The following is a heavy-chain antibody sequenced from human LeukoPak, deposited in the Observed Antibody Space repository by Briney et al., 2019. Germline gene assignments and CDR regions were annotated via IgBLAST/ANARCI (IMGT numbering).Heavy chain of an antibody. CDR2: IYYSGSA. CDR3: ARGSKKGRNFDY. CDR1: GGSISSGGYY. J-gene: IGHJ4*02. V-gene: IGHV4-31*03. D-gene: IGHD2/OR15-2a*01. Sequence: PSETLSLTCTVSGGSISSGGYYWSWIRQHPGKGLEWIGYIYYSGSAYYNPSLKSRVTISVDTSKNQFSLKLGSVTAADTAVYYCARGSKKGRNFDYWGQGTLVTVSS.